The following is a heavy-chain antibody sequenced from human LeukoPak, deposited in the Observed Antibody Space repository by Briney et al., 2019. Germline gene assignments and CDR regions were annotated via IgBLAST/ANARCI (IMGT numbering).Heavy chain of an antibody. CDR1: GGTFSSYA. V-gene: IGHV1-69*13. Sequence: SVKVSCKASGGTFSSYAISWVRQAPGQGLEWMGGIIPIFGTANYAQKFQGRVTITADESTSTAYMELGSLRSEDTAVYYCARSGYDKGQEFDYWGQGTLVTVSS. CDR3: ARSGYDKGQEFDY. J-gene: IGHJ4*02. CDR2: IIPIFGTA. D-gene: IGHD5-12*01.